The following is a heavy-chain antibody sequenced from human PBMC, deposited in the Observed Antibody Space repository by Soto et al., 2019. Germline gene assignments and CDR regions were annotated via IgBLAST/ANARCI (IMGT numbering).Heavy chain of an antibody. D-gene: IGHD6-13*01. Sequence: QVQLVESGGGLVKPGGSLRLSCAASGFTFSDYYMSWIRQAPGKGLEWVSYISSSSSYTNYADSVKGRFTISRDNAKNSLYLQMNSLRAEDTAVYYCARDLGAAAGLPYWYFDLWGRGTLVTVSS. J-gene: IGHJ2*01. CDR1: GFTFSDYY. CDR3: ARDLGAAAGLPYWYFDL. CDR2: ISSSSSYT. V-gene: IGHV3-11*06.